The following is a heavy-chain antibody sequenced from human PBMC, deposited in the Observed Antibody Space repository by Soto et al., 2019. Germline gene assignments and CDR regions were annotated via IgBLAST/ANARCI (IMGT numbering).Heavy chain of an antibody. Sequence: VKVSCKASGGTFSSYAISWVRQAPGQGLEWMGIINPSGGSTSYAQKFQGRVTMTRDTSTSTVYMELSSLRSEDTAVYYCARDRGRLGYCSSTSCYEYYYGMDVWGQGTTVTVSS. CDR2: INPSGGST. CDR3: ARDRGRLGYCSSTSCYEYYYGMDV. V-gene: IGHV1-46*01. D-gene: IGHD2-2*01. CDR1: GGTFSSYA. J-gene: IGHJ6*02.